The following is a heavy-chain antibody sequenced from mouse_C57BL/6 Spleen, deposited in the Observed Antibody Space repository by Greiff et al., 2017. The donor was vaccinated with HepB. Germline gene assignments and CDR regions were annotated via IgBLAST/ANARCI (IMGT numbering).Heavy chain of an antibody. CDR1: GYTFTNYW. CDR2: IYPGGGYT. D-gene: IGHD2-1*01. Sequence: VQRVESGAELVRPGTSVKMSCKASGYTFTNYWIGWAKQRPGHGLEWIGDIYPGGGYTNYNEKFKGKATLTADKSSSTAYMQFSSLTSEDSAIYYCARMGYGNYTPWFAYWGQGTLVTVSA. J-gene: IGHJ3*01. CDR3: ARMGYGNYTPWFAY. V-gene: IGHV1-63*01.